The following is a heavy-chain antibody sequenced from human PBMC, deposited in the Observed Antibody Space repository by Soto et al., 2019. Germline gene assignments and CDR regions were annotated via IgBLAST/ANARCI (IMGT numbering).Heavy chain of an antibody. V-gene: IGHV1-69*13. CDR3: ARDYDFWSGSDGLYYYGMDV. D-gene: IGHD3-3*01. J-gene: IGHJ6*02. Sequence: SVKVSCKASGGTFSSYAISWVRQAPGQGLEWMGGIIPIFGTANYAQKFQGRVTITADESTSTAYMELSSLRSEDTAVYYCARDYDFWSGSDGLYYYGMDVWGQGTTVTVSS. CDR1: GGTFSSYA. CDR2: IIPIFGTA.